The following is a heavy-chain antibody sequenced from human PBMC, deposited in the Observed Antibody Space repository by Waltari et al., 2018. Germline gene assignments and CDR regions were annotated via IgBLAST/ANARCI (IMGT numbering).Heavy chain of an antibody. D-gene: IGHD5-12*01. Sequence: QVQLVQSGAEVKKPGSSVKVSCKASGGTFSSYAISWVRQAPGQGLEWMGGMIPIFGTANYEQKFQGRVTITADESTSTAYMELSSLRSEDTAVYYCARGGDGYNQKSDAFDIWGQGTMVTVSS. CDR3: ARGGDGYNQKSDAFDI. CDR2: MIPIFGTA. V-gene: IGHV1-69*01. CDR1: GGTFSSYA. J-gene: IGHJ3*02.